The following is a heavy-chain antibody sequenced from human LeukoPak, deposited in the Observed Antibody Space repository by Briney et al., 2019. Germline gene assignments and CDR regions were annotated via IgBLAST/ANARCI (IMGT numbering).Heavy chain of an antibody. CDR2: ISYDGSNK. CDR1: GFTFSSYA. Sequence: PGGSLRLSCAASGFTFSSYAMHWVRQAPGKGLEWVAVISYDGSNKYYADSVKGRFTISRDNSKNTLYLQMNSLRAEDTAVYYGARTGPHMDVWGKGTAVTVSS. V-gene: IGHV3-30*01. CDR3: ARTGPHMDV. D-gene: IGHD1-14*01. J-gene: IGHJ6*03.